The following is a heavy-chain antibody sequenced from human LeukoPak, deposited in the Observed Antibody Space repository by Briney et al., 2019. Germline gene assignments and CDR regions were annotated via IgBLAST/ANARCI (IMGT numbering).Heavy chain of an antibody. D-gene: IGHD2-15*01. CDR3: ARVGPDIEWNYYMDV. V-gene: IGHV1-2*02. Sequence: AASVKVSCKASGYTFTGYYMHWVRQAPGQGLEWMGWINPNSGGTNYAQKFQGRVTMTRDTSISTAYMELSRLRSDDTAVYYCARVGPDIEWNYYMDVWGKGTTVTVSS. CDR2: INPNSGGT. J-gene: IGHJ6*03. CDR1: GYTFTGYY.